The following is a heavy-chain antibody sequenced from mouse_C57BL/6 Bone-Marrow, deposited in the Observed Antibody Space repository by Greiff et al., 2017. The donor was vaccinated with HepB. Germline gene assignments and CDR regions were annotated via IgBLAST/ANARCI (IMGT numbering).Heavy chain of an antibody. CDR2: IYPRSGNT. J-gene: IGHJ2*01. CDR3: ARKERGY. V-gene: IGHV1-81*01. CDR1: GYTFTSYG. Sequence: VQLQQSGAELARPGASVKLSCKASGYTFTSYGISWVKQRTGQGLEWIGEIYPRSGNTYYNEKFKGKATLTADKSSSTAYMELRSLTSEDSAVYFCARKERGYWGQGTTHTVSS.